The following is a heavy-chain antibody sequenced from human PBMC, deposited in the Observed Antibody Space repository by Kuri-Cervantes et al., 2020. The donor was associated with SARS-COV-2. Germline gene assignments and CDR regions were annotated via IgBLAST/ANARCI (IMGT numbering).Heavy chain of an antibody. CDR2: INHSGST. D-gene: IGHD3-3*01. J-gene: IGHJ4*02. CDR1: GGSVSGCY. Sequence: ESLKSSGAVCGGSVSGCYWSWSRQPPGKGLEWIGEINHSGSTYSNPSLKSRVTISVDTSKNQFSLKLSSVTAADTAVYYCARQGLDYDFWSGYSGFDYWGQGTLVTVSS. V-gene: IGHV4-34*01. CDR3: ARQGLDYDFWSGYSGFDY.